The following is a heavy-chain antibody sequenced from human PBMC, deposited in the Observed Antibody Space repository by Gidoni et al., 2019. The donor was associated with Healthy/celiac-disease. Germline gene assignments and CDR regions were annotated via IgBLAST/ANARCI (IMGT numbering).Heavy chain of an antibody. CDR1: GYTFTSYD. CDR3: ASASSGWYGTGAFDI. Sequence: QVQLVQSGAEVKKPGASVKVSCKASGYTFTSYDINWVRQATGQGLEWMGWMNPNSGNTGYAQKFQGRVTMTRNTSISTAYMELSSLKSEDTAVYYCASASSGWYGTGAFDIWGQGTMVTVSS. CDR2: MNPNSGNT. V-gene: IGHV1-8*01. J-gene: IGHJ3*02. D-gene: IGHD6-19*01.